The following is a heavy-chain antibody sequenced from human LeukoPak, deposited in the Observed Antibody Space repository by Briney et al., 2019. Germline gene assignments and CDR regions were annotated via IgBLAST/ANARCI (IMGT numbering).Heavy chain of an antibody. D-gene: IGHD1-14*01. CDR1: GDTFTSYG. CDR2: ISAYNGNT. Sequence: ASLKVSCKAYGDTFTSYGISWVRQAPGQGLEWIGWISAYNGNTNYAQKLQGRVTMTTDTSTSTAYMELRSLRSDDTAVYYCARDRRYGRRDNYYGMDVWGQGTTVTVSS. CDR3: ARDRRYGRRDNYYGMDV. J-gene: IGHJ6*02. V-gene: IGHV1-18*01.